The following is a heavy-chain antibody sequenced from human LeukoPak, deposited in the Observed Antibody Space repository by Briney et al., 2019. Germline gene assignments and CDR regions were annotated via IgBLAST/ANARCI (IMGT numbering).Heavy chain of an antibody. CDR3: ARGEPGITGTTVPFDP. CDR2: ISSSSSYI. J-gene: IGHJ5*02. CDR1: GFTFSSYS. D-gene: IGHD1-7*01. V-gene: IGHV3-21*01. Sequence: GGSLRLSCAASGFTFSSYSMNWVRQAPGKGLEWVSSISSSSSYIYYADSVKGRFTISRDNAKNSLYLQMNSLRAEDTAMYYCARGEPGITGTTVPFDPWGQGTLVTVSS.